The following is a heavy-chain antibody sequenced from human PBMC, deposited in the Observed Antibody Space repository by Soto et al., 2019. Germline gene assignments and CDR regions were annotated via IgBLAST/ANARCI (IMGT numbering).Heavy chain of an antibody. J-gene: IGHJ4*02. CDR2: IYYSGST. V-gene: IGHV4-61*01. D-gene: IGHD2-2*01. Sequence: SETLSLTCTVSGGSVSSGNYYWSWIRQPPGKRLEWIGYIYYSGSTTYNPSLKSRVTISVDTSKNQFSLELNSVTAADTAVYYCARRTSSSLDYWGQGTLVTRLL. CDR3: ARRTSSSLDY. CDR1: GGSVSSGNYY.